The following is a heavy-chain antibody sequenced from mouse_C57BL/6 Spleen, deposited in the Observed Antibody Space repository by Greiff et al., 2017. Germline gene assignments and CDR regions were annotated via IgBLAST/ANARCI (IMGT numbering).Heavy chain of an antibody. Sequence: VQLQQSGAELVRPGASVKLSCTASGFNIKDDYMHWVKQRPEQGLEWIGWIDPENGDTEYASKFQGKATITADTSSNTAYLQLSSLTSEDTAVYYCTSVVARRDFDYWGQGTTRTVCS. V-gene: IGHV14-4*01. CDR2: IDPENGDT. J-gene: IGHJ2*01. CDR1: GFNIKDDY. D-gene: IGHD1-1*01. CDR3: TSVVARRDFDY.